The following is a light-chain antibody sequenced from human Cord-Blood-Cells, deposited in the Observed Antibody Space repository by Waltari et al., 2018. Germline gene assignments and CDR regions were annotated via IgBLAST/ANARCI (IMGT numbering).Light chain of an antibody. CDR3: QQRSNWPIT. V-gene: IGKV3-11*01. CDR2: GAS. CDR1: RSVSSY. J-gene: IGKJ5*01. Sequence: EIVLTQSPATLSLSPGERATLSCRASRSVSSYLAWYQQKPGQAPRLLIYGASTRTTGLPARFRGGGSGTDFTVTISSLEPEDFAFYYCQQRSNWPITFGQGTRLEIK.